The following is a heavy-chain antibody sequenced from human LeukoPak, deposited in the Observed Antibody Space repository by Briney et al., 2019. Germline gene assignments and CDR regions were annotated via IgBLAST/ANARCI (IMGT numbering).Heavy chain of an antibody. D-gene: IGHD2-15*01. V-gene: IGHV3-30-3*01. CDR1: GFTFSSYA. J-gene: IGHJ4*02. CDR2: ISYDGSNK. Sequence: GGSLRLSCAASGFTFSSYAMHWVRQAPGKGLEWVAVISYDGSNKYYADSVKGRFTISRDNSKNTLYLQMNSLRAEDTAVYYCARVVAAKFDYWGQGTLVTVSS. CDR3: ARVVAAKFDY.